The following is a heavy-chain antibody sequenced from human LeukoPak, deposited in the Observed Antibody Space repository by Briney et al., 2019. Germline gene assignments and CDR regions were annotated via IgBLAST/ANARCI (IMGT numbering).Heavy chain of an antibody. Sequence: SETLSLTCAVYGGSFSGYYWSWIRQPPGKGLEWIGETNHSGSTNYNPSLKSRVTISVDTSKNQFSLKLSSVTAADTAVYYCARVVDDFSSTPDAFDIWGQGTMVTVSS. CDR3: ARVVDDFSSTPDAFDI. D-gene: IGHD3-3*01. CDR2: TNHSGST. V-gene: IGHV4-34*01. J-gene: IGHJ3*02. CDR1: GGSFSGYY.